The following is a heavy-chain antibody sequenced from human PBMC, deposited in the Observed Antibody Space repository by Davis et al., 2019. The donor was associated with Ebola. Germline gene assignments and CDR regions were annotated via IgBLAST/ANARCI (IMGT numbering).Heavy chain of an antibody. D-gene: IGHD6-19*01. Sequence: GGSLRLSCAASGFTFSSYVMTWARQAPGKGLEWVSAVTSSGGGTYYADSVKGRFTISRDNSKNTLYLQMNSLRVEDTAVYYCAKGGSGWPSDYSYGMGVWGKGTTVTVSS. CDR2: VTSSGGGT. J-gene: IGHJ6*04. CDR3: AKGGSGWPSDYSYGMGV. CDR1: GFTFSSYV. V-gene: IGHV3-23*01.